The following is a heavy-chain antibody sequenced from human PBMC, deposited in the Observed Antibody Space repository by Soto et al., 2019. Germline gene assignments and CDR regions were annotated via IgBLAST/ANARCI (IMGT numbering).Heavy chain of an antibody. Sequence: GGSLRLSCAASGFIFSSYVMSWVRQAPGKGLEWVSGISGSADSTYYADSVKGRFTISRDNSKNTLYLHMNSLRAEDMAVYYCARERITGTGDFWPPTRSGFDIRGQGTMVTVPS. CDR1: GFIFSSYV. V-gene: IGHV3-23*01. J-gene: IGHJ3*02. CDR3: ARERITGTGDFWPPTRSGFDI. D-gene: IGHD1-20*01. CDR2: ISGSADST.